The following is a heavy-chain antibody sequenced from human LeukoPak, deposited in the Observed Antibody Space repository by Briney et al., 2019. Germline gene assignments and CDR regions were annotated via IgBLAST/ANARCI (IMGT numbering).Heavy chain of an antibody. CDR2: ISGSSSTI. Sequence: GGSLRLSCAASGFTFSSYAMNWVRQAPGKGLEWVSYISGSSSTIYYADSVKGRFTISRDNARNSLYLQMNSLRAEDTAVYYCARDGGSWRDSPPDYWGQGTLVTVSS. D-gene: IGHD6-13*01. V-gene: IGHV3-48*01. CDR3: ARDGGSWRDSPPDY. J-gene: IGHJ4*02. CDR1: GFTFSSYA.